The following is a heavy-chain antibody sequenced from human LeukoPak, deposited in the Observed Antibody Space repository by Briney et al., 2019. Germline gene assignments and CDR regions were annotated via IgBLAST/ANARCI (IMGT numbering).Heavy chain of an antibody. Sequence: GGSLRLSCAASGFTFSSFWMSWVRQAPGKGLEWVANIKPDGSEKNYEDSVKGRFTISRDNAKKQLYLQMNSLTDADTAVYYCARDNVAVPGGDYWGQGTLVIVSS. CDR3: ARDNVAVPGGDY. D-gene: IGHD6-19*01. CDR1: GFTFSSFW. V-gene: IGHV3-7*04. J-gene: IGHJ4*02. CDR2: IKPDGSEK.